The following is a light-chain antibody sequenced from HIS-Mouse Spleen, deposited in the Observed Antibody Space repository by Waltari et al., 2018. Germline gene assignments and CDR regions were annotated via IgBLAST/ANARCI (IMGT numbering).Light chain of an antibody. Sequence: QSALTQPASVSGSLGQSITISCTGTSSDVGGYNYVSWYQQHPGKSPRLMIFDVSNRPPGVSNRFSGSKSGNTASLTISGLQAEDEADYYCSSYTSSSTYVFGTGTKVTVL. CDR2: DVS. J-gene: IGLJ1*01. V-gene: IGLV2-14*03. CDR1: SSDVGGYNY. CDR3: SSYTSSSTYV.